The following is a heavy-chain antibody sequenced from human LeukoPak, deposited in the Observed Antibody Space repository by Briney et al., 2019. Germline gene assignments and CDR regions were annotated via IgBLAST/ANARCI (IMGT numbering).Heavy chain of an antibody. CDR2: ISSSGSTI. Sequence: PGGSLRLSCAASGFTFSSYEMNWVRQAPGERLEWVSYISSSGSTIYYADSVKGRFTISRDNAKNSLYLQMNSLRAEDTAVYHCASARLGEFDYWGQGTLVTVSS. CDR3: ASARLGEFDY. CDR1: GFTFSSYE. J-gene: IGHJ4*02. D-gene: IGHD3-16*01. V-gene: IGHV3-48*03.